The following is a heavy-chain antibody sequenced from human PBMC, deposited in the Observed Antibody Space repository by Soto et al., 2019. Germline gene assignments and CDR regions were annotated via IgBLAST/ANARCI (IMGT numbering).Heavy chain of an antibody. CDR2: IGSAGDT. J-gene: IGHJ6*02. D-gene: IGHD5-18*01. Sequence: VQLVESGGGLVQPGGSLRLSCAASGFTFSVYDMFWVRQATGKGLEWVSGIGSAGDTYYADSVKGRFTISRENAKNSLYLQMDSLTAGDTAMYYCARGQGYEYGLDVWGQGTTVTVSS. CDR3: ARGQGYEYGLDV. V-gene: IGHV3-13*01. CDR1: GFTFSVYD.